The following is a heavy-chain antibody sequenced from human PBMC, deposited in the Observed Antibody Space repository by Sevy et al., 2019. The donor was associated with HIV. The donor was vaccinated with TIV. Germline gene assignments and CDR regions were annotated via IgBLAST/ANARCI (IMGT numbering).Heavy chain of an antibody. CDR3: ARGGIAAADPTYYYYYGMDV. Sequence: GGSLRLSCAASGFTFSDYYMSWIRQAPGKGLEWVSYIISSGSTIYYADSVKGRFTISRDNAKNSLYLQMNSLRAEDTAVYYCARGGIAAADPTYYYYYGMDVWGQGTTVTVSS. J-gene: IGHJ6*02. CDR1: GFTFSDYY. V-gene: IGHV3-11*01. CDR2: IISSGSTI. D-gene: IGHD6-13*01.